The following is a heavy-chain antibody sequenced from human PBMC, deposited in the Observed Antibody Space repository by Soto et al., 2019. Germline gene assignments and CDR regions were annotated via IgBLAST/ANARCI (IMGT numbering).Heavy chain of an antibody. D-gene: IGHD6-6*01. Sequence: GESLKISRKGSGYSFTSYWIGWVRQMPGKGLEWMGIIYPGDSGTRYSPSFQGQVTISADKSISTAYLQWSSLKASDTAMYYCARSIAARGPYYYYGMDVWGQGTTVTVSS. J-gene: IGHJ6*02. CDR2: IYPGDSGT. CDR3: ARSIAARGPYYYYGMDV. V-gene: IGHV5-51*01. CDR1: GYSFTSYW.